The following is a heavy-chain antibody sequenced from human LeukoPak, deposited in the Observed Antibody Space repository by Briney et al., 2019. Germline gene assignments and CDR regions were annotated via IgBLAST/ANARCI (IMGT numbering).Heavy chain of an antibody. CDR2: IYYSGST. J-gene: IGHJ6*03. CDR1: GGSISSYY. V-gene: IGHV4-59*12. D-gene: IGHD3-22*01. Sequence: PSETLSLTCTVSGGSISSYYWSWIRHPPGKGLEWIGSIYYSGSTYYNPSLKSRVTISVDTSKNQFSLKLSSVTAADTAVYYCVRVAVNYYDSSGYYASSYYMDVWGKGTTVTVSS. CDR3: VRVAVNYYDSSGYYASSYYMDV.